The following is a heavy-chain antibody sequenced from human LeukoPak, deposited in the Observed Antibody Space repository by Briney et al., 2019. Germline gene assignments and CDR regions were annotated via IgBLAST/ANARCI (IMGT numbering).Heavy chain of an antibody. D-gene: IGHD3-22*01. V-gene: IGHV4-59*08. CDR3: ARLYRYAGSCYAGLDH. J-gene: IGHJ4*02. CDR2: LDHSGTT. CDR1: GGPISTPY. Sequence: TSETLSLTCTVSGGPISTPYWGWIRQPPGEGLEWIGYLDHSGTTNCNPSLKSRVTISVDTSKNQFSLKLTSVTAADTAVYYCARLYRYAGSCYAGLDHWGQGTLVTVSS.